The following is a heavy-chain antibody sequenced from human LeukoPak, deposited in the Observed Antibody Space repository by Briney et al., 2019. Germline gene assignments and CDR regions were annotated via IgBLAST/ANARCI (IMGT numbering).Heavy chain of an antibody. D-gene: IGHD3-10*01. CDR1: GFTFSSYG. Sequence: PGGSLRLSCAASGFTFSSYGMHWARQAPGKGLKWVAFIRYDGSNKYYADSVKGRFTISRDNSKNTRYLQMNSLRAEDTAVYYCARDRAHFDYWGQGTLVTVSS. CDR3: ARDRAHFDY. V-gene: IGHV3-30*02. J-gene: IGHJ4*02. CDR2: IRYDGSNK.